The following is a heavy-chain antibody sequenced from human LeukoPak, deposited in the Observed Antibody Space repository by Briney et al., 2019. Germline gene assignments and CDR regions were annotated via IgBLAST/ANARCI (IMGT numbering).Heavy chain of an antibody. J-gene: IGHJ5*02. V-gene: IGHV3-20*04. Sequence: GGSLRLSCAASGFTFDDYGMSWVRQAPGKGLEWVSGINWNGGSTGYANSVKGRFTISRDNAKNSLYLQVNSLRAEDTALYYCASSNYYDSSGYYHWGQGTLVTVSS. CDR1: GFTFDDYG. CDR3: ASSNYYDSSGYYH. D-gene: IGHD3-22*01. CDR2: INWNGGST.